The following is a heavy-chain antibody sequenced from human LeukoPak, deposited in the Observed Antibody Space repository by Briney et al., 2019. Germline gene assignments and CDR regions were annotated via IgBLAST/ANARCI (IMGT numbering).Heavy chain of an antibody. J-gene: IGHJ4*02. CDR2: LYTSDYT. D-gene: IGHD4-17*01. V-gene: IGHV3-53*01. CDR1: GINVTSNY. Sequence: GGSLRLSCAASGINVTSNYMTWVRQAPGKGLEWVSVLYTSDYTYYADSVKGRFTISRDNSKNTLYLQMDSLRVEDTATYFCARGAVTRDLDFWGQGVLVIVSS. CDR3: ARGAVTRDLDF.